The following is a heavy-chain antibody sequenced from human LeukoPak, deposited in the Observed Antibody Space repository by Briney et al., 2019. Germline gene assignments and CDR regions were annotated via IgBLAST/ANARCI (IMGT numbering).Heavy chain of an antibody. Sequence: PGGSLRLSCAASAFTFSTYNMNWVRQAPGKGLEWVAVISYDGSNKYYADSVKGRFTISRDNSKNTLYLQMNSLRAEDTAVYYCARDGKDDYGDYGYYYYYMDVWGKGTTVTVSS. CDR3: ARDGKDDYGDYGYYYYYMDV. D-gene: IGHD4-17*01. V-gene: IGHV3-30*04. CDR1: AFTFSTYN. CDR2: ISYDGSNK. J-gene: IGHJ6*03.